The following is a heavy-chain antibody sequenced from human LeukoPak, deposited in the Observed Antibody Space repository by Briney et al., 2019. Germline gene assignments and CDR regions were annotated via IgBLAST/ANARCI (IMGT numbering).Heavy chain of an antibody. CDR1: GFTFSSYW. CDR3: ARAHSGSFGYFDY. CDR2: IKQDGSEK. Sequence: PGGSLRFSCAASGFTFSSYWMSWVRQAPGKGLEWVANIKQDGSEKYYVDSVKGRFTISRDNAKNSLYLQMNSLRAEDTAVYYCARAHSGSFGYFDYWGQGTLVTVSS. D-gene: IGHD1-26*01. J-gene: IGHJ4*02. V-gene: IGHV3-7*01.